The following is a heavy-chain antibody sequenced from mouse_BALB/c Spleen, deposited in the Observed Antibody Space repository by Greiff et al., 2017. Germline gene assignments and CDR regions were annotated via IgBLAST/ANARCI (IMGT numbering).Heavy chain of an antibody. Sequence: EVKLVESGGGLVQPGGSRKLSCAASGFTFSSFGMHWVRQAPEKGLEWVAYISSGSSTIYYADTVKGRFTISRDNPKNTLFLQMTSLRSEDTAMYYCASPYYGNAWFAYWGQGTLVTVSA. D-gene: IGHD2-10*01. CDR3: ASPYYGNAWFAY. V-gene: IGHV5-17*02. CDR2: ISSGSSTI. CDR1: GFTFSSFG. J-gene: IGHJ3*01.